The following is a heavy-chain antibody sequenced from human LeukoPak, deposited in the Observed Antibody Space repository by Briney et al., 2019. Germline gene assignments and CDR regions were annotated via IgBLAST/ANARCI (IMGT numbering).Heavy chain of an antibody. CDR2: IYYSGST. D-gene: IGHD6-13*01. V-gene: IGHV4-59*12. CDR1: GGSISSYY. J-gene: IGHJ5*02. CDR3: ARASIAAAGTGGWFDP. Sequence: PSETLSLTCTVSGGSISSYYWSWIRQPPGKGLEWVGYIYYSGSTNYNPSLKSRVTISVDKSKNQFSLKLSSVTAADTAVYYCARASIAAAGTGGWFDPWGQGTLVTVSS.